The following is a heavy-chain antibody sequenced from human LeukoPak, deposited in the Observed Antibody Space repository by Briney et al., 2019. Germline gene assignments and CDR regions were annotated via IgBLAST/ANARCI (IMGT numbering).Heavy chain of an antibody. D-gene: IGHD6-6*01. Sequence: GGSLRLSCAASGFTFSTYAMAWVRQAPGKGLEWVSSISPSGGDTYYADSVRGRFTTSRDNSKYTVYLQMDSLRAEDTAVYYCAKRIQYSSPDSYFDFWGQGTLVTVSS. CDR2: ISPSGGDT. CDR3: AKRIQYSSPDSYFDF. J-gene: IGHJ4*02. V-gene: IGHV3-23*01. CDR1: GFTFSTYA.